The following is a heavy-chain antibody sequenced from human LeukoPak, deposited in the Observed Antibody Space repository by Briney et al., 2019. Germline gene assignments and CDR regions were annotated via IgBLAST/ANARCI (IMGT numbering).Heavy chain of an antibody. CDR1: GFTFSSYA. V-gene: IGHV3-23*01. CDR3: AKSEPPPYYYGSGSYYKEYYYYYGMDV. CDR2: ISGSGGST. J-gene: IGHJ6*02. Sequence: PGGSLRLSCAASGFTFSSYAMSWVHQAPGKGLEWVSAISGSGGSTYYADSVKGRFTISRDNSKNTLYLQMNSLRAEDTAVYYCAKSEPPPYYYGSGSYYKEYYYYYGMDVWGQGTTATVSS. D-gene: IGHD3-10*01.